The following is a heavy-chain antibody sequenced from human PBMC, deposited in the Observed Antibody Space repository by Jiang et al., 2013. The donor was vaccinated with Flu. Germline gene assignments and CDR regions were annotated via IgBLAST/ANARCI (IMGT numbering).Heavy chain of an antibody. CDR1: GFTFSDHY. J-gene: IGHJ4*02. Sequence: VQLLESGGGLVQPGGSLRLSCAASGFTFSDHYMDWVRQAPGKGLEWVGRTRNKANSYSTEYAASVKGRFSISRDDSQNSLYLQMNSLNTEDTAVYYCARVVGTTLSRDHLDYWGQGTPVTVSS. D-gene: IGHD1-26*01. CDR2: TRNKANSYST. V-gene: IGHV3-72*01. CDR3: ARVVGTTLSRDHLDY.